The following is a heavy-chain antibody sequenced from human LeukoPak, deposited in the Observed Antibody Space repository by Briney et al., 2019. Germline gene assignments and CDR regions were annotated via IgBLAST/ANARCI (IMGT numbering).Heavy chain of an antibody. V-gene: IGHV4-39*01. CDR1: GGSISSSSYY. CDR2: INHSGST. J-gene: IGHJ6*03. D-gene: IGHD3-9*01. Sequence: SETLSLTCTVSGGSISSSSYYWGWIRQPPGKGLEWIGEINHSGSTNYNPSLKSRVTISVDTSKNQFSLKLSSVTAADTAVYYCARHRMAYGWLFVPPLGHYYMDVWGKGTTVTISS. CDR3: ARHRMAYGWLFVPPLGHYYMDV.